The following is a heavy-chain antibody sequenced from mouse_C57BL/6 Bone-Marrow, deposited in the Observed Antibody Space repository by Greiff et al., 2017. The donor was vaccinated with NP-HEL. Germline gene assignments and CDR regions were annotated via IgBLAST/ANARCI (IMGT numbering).Heavy chain of an antibody. Sequence: EVMLVESGGGLVQPGGSMKLSCAASGFTFSDAWMDWVRQSPEKGLEWVAEIRNKANNHATYYAESVKGRFTISRDDSKSSVYLQMNSLRAEDTGIYYCTIITTVVATGAMDYWGQGTSVTVSS. J-gene: IGHJ4*01. D-gene: IGHD1-1*01. CDR1: GFTFSDAW. CDR3: TIITTVVATGAMDY. CDR2: IRNKANNHAT. V-gene: IGHV6-6*01.